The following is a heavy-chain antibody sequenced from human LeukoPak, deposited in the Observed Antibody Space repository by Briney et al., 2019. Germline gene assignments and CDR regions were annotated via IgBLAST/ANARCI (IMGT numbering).Heavy chain of an antibody. Sequence: SETLSLTCAVYGGSFSGYYWSWIRQPPGKGLEWIGEINHSGSTNYNPSLTSRVTISVDTSKNQFSLKLSSVTAADTAVYYCARAGRWLRLGASDYWGQGTLVTVSS. V-gene: IGHV4-34*01. J-gene: IGHJ4*02. CDR2: INHSGST. CDR3: ARAGRWLRLGASDY. D-gene: IGHD5-12*01. CDR1: GGSFSGYY.